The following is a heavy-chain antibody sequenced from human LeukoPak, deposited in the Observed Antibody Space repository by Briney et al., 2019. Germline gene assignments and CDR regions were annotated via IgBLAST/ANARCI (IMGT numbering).Heavy chain of an antibody. CDR2: IYYSGST. D-gene: IGHD3-22*01. CDR3: ARVNYFDSGGYYWWFDP. V-gene: IGHV4-39*01. CDR1: GGSISSGSYY. Sequence: PSETLSLTCTVSGGSISSGSYYWGWIRQPPGKGLEWIGNIYYSGSTYYNPSLKSRVIISVDTSKNQFSLKLSSVTAADTALYYCARVNYFDSGGYYWWFDPWGQGTLVTVSS. J-gene: IGHJ5*02.